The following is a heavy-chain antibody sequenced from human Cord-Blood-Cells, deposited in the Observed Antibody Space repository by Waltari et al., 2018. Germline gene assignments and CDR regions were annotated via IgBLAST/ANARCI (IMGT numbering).Heavy chain of an antibody. Sequence: QVQLQQWGAGLLKPSETLSLTCAVYGGSFSGYYWSWLRHPPGKGLEWIGEINHSGSTNYNPSLKSRVTISVDTSKNQFSLKLSSVTAADTAVYYCARGYSSGWYRLVTKVVYYFDYWGQGTLVTVSS. J-gene: IGHJ4*02. CDR1: GGSFSGYY. D-gene: IGHD6-19*01. CDR2: INHSGST. V-gene: IGHV4-34*01. CDR3: ARGYSSGWYRLVTKVVYYFDY.